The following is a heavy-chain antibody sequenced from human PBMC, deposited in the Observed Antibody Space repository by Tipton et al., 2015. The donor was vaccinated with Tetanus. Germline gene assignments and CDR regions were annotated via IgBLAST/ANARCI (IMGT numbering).Heavy chain of an antibody. CDR3: ARQFVITFGGVIDFDGFDI. CDR1: GDSVRSGAYH. D-gene: IGHD3-16*02. J-gene: IGHJ3*02. V-gene: IGHV4-31*03. CDR2: INYSGST. Sequence: TLSLTCTVSGDSVRSGAYHLSWIRQYPGRDLEWIGYINYSGSTSYNPSLESRVTTSEDMSKNQFSLKLSSVTAADTAVYFCARQFVITFGGVIDFDGFDIWGQGTMVTVSS.